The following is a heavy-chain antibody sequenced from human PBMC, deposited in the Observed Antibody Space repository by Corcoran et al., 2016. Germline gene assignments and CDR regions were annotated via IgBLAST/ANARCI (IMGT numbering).Heavy chain of an antibody. J-gene: IGHJ4*02. V-gene: IGHV3-73*02. CDR3: TRLYRGYGWGENYFDY. Sequence: EVQLVESGGGLVQPGGSLKLSCAASGVTFSGAAMYWVRQASGKGLEWVGRIRSKANSYATAYAASVKGRFTISRDDSKNTAYLQRNSLKTEATAVYYCTRLYRGYGWGENYFDYWGQGTLVTVSS. CDR2: IRSKANSYAT. CDR1: GVTFSGAA. D-gene: IGHD5-12*01.